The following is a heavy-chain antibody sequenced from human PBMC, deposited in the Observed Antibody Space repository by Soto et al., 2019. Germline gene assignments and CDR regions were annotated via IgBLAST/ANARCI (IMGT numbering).Heavy chain of an antibody. CDR1: GDSINSGAYY. Sequence: PSETLSLTCTVSGDSINSGAYYLTWIRRHPGKGPEWIGCIYTDGGTDYSPSLKSRLTISMDTSKNHFSLRLTSVTAADTATYFCARGLTEWSNDSWGQGILVTVSS. D-gene: IGHD3-3*01. CDR2: IYTDGGT. V-gene: IGHV4-31*03. CDR3: ARGLTEWSNDS. J-gene: IGHJ5*01.